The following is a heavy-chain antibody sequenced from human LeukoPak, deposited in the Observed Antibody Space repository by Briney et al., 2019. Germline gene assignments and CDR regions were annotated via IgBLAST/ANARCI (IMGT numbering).Heavy chain of an antibody. V-gene: IGHV4-38-2*02. D-gene: IGHD2-8*02. CDR3: ARRWGSIDS. Sequence: SETLSLTCTVSGYSIGSGYYWAWIRQTPGTGLEWIGNVYINGSAYYNPSLQSRVTISMDRSKNQFFLKLASVTAADTAVYYCARRWGSIDSWGQGILVTVTS. CDR2: VYINGSA. J-gene: IGHJ5*01. CDR1: GYSIGSGYY.